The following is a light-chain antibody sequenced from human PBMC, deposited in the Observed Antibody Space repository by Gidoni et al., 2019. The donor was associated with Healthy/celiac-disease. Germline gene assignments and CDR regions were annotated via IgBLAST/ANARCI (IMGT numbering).Light chain of an antibody. CDR1: QSVLNTSKNKSY. J-gene: IGKJ2*01. V-gene: IGKV4-1*01. CDR3: QQYYSTPYT. Sequence: DIVMTQSPDSLAVSLGERATINCKSSQSVLNTSKNKSYLAWYQQKPGQPPKLLIYWASTRQSGVPDRFSGSGSGTDLTLTISNLQAEDVAVYYCQQYYSTPYTFGQGTKLEIK. CDR2: WAS.